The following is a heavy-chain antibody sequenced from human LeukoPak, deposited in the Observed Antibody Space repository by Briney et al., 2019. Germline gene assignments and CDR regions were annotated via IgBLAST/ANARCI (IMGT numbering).Heavy chain of an antibody. D-gene: IGHD2/OR15-2a*01. CDR2: ITSTSSYV. Sequence: PGGSLRLSCEASGFTFSTYNMNWVRQAPGKRLEWVSSITSTSSYVFYADSVKGRFTISRDNAKNSLYLQMNSLRAEDTAVYYCARVSILIVPYYAFDIWGQGTMVTVSS. V-gene: IGHV3-21*01. CDR3: ARVSILIVPYYAFDI. CDR1: GFTFSTYN. J-gene: IGHJ3*02.